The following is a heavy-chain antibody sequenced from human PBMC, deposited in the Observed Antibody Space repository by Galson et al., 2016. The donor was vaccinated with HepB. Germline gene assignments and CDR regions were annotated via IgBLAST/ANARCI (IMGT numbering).Heavy chain of an antibody. CDR1: GFSLSYCY. D-gene: IGHD2/OR15-2a*01. V-gene: IGHV3-53*01. CDR3: ARDADPQYYFHHGMDV. Sequence: SLRLSCAVSGFSLSYCYMSWVRQTPGKGLECVATIFSGGATYYADSVMGRFTISRDDSNNILYLDMTGLTAGDTALYYCARDADPQYYFHHGMDVWGSGTTVIVSA. J-gene: IGHJ6*04. CDR2: IFSGGAT.